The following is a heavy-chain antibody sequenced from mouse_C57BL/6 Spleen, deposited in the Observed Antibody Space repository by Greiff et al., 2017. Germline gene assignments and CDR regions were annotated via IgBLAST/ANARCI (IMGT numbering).Heavy chain of an antibody. Sequence: QVQLQQSGAELVKPGASVKISCKASGYAFSSYWMNWVKQRPGKGLEWIGQIYPGDGDTNYNGKFKGKATLTADKSSSTAYMQLSSLTSEDSAVSFCARTAYDYDYYAMDYWGQGTSVTVSS. D-gene: IGHD2-4*01. CDR1: GYAFSSYW. CDR3: ARTAYDYDYYAMDY. CDR2: IYPGDGDT. V-gene: IGHV1-80*01. J-gene: IGHJ4*01.